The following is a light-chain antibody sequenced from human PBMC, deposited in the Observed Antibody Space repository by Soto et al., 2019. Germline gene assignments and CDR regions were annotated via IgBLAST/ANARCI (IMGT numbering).Light chain of an antibody. CDR3: QQYSKWPQT. V-gene: IGKV3-15*01. CDR1: QTVSNN. CDR2: GAS. J-gene: IGKJ1*01. Sequence: EIGMTQSPATLSVSPGERATLACRASQTVSNNLAWYQQKPGQSPRLLIYGASTRASGIPGRFSGSGSGKEFTLTISGLQSEDFAVYYCQQYSKWPQTFGQGTKVDIK.